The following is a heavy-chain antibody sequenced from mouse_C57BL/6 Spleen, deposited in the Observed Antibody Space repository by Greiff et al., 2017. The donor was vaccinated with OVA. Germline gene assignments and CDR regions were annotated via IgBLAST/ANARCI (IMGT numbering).Heavy chain of an antibody. J-gene: IGHJ4*01. V-gene: IGHV7-1*01. D-gene: IGHD1-1*02. CDR2: SRNKANDYTT. CDR1: GFTFSDFY. CDR3: ARPQKGGYAMDY. Sequence: EVMLVESGGGLVQSGRSLRLSCATSGFTFSDFYMEWVRQAPGKGLEWIAASRNKANDYTTEYSASVKGRFIVSRDTSQSILYLQMNALRAEDTAIYYCARPQKGGYAMDYWGQGTSVTVSS.